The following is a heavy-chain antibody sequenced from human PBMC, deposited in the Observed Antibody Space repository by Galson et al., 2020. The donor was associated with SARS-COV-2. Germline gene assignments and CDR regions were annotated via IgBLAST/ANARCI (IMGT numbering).Heavy chain of an antibody. CDR1: GTSISGGSYS. D-gene: IGHD4-17*01. CDR3: ARLHYGEKGPEAFDI. CDR2: ISHSGGT. J-gene: IGHJ3*02. V-gene: IGHV4-30-2*01. Sequence: SETLSLTCAVSGTSISGGSYSWNWIRQPPGKGLEWIGYISHSGGTYYNPSLKSRVTISGDRSKNQFSLRLSSVTAADAAVYFCARLHYGEKGPEAFDIWGPGTRVTVAS.